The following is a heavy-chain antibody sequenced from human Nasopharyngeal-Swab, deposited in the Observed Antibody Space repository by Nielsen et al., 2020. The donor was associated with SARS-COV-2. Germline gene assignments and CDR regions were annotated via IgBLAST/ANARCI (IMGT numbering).Heavy chain of an antibody. J-gene: IGHJ6*02. D-gene: IGHD5-24*01. CDR2: IIPIFGTA. CDR1: RGTFSSYA. Sequence: SVNVSCKASRGTFSSYAISWVRQAPGQELEWMGGIIPIFGTANYAQKFQGRVTITADESTSTAYMELSSLRSEDTAVYYCARAVEAYYYYGMDVWGQGTTVTVSS. CDR3: ARAVEAYYYYGMDV. V-gene: IGHV1-69*13.